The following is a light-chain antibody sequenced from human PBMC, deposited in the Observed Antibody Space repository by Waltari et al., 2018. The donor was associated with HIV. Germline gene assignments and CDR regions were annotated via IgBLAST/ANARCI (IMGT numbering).Light chain of an antibody. CDR2: KDS. CDR1: SLPKQY. CDR3: QSADSSGSSWV. V-gene: IGLV3-25*03. J-gene: IGLJ3*02. Sequence: SYELTQPPSVSVSPGQTARITCSGDSLPKQYVYWYQQRPGRAPVLVIYKDSERRSAIPERFSGSRSGTTVTLTISGVQADDEADYYCQSADSSGSSWVFGGGTKLTV.